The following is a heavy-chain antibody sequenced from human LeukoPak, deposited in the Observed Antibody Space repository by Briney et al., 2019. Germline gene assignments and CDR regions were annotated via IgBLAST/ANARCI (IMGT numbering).Heavy chain of an antibody. J-gene: IGHJ4*02. CDR3: ARRNAGTLRY. D-gene: IGHD1-1*01. CDR1: GFTFSDYY. CDR2: ISSSGSTI. V-gene: IGHV3-11*01. Sequence: GGSLRLSCAASGFTFSDYYMTWFRQAPEKGLEWVSYISSSGSTIYYADSVRGRFTISRDNAKNSLYLQMNSLRAEDTAVYYCARRNAGTLRYWGQGTLVTVSS.